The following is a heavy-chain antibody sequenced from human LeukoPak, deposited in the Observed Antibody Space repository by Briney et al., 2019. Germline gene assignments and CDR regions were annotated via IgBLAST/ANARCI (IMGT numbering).Heavy chain of an antibody. D-gene: IGHD3-22*01. Sequence: PGGSLRLSCAASGFKFDDYGMSWVRQAPGKGLEWVCDINWNGAWTGYADSVKGRFTISRDHAKNSLYLQMNSLRAEDTALYYCAGYYYDSSRGFDLWGQGTLVTVSA. CDR2: INWNGAWT. CDR1: GFKFDDYG. J-gene: IGHJ5*02. CDR3: AGYYYDSSRGFDL. V-gene: IGHV3-20*04.